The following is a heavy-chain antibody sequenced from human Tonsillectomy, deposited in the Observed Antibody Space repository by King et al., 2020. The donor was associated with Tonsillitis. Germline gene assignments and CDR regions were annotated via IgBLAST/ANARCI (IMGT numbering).Heavy chain of an antibody. CDR1: GFTFSIYG. CDR2: ICYDGRNK. Sequence: VQLVESGGGVVQPGRSLRLSCAASGFTFSIYGMHWVRQAPGKGLEWVAIICYDGRNKFYADSVKGRFTISRDNSKNTLYLQMNSLRAEDTAVYYCARDHYNNSAGDFFDYWGQGTLVNVSS. D-gene: IGHD1-1*01. CDR3: ARDHYNNSAGDFFDY. V-gene: IGHV3-33*08. J-gene: IGHJ4*02.